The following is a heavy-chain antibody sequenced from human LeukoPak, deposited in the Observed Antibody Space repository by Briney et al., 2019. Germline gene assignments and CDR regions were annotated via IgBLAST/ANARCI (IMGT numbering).Heavy chain of an antibody. CDR2: IKQDGSNK. V-gene: IGHV3-7*01. D-gene: IGHD6-13*01. CDR1: GFTFSSYW. CDR3: ARGGPAAGRFDY. Sequence: GGSLRLSCAASGFTFSSYWMSWVRQAPGKGLEWVANIKQDGSNKYYADSVKGRFTISRDNSKNTLYLQMNSLRAEDTAVYYCARGGPAAGRFDYWGQGTLVTVSS. J-gene: IGHJ4*02.